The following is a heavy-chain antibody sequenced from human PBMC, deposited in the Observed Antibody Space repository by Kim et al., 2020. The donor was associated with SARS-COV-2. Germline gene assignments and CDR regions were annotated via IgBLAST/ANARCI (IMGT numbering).Heavy chain of an antibody. D-gene: IGHD2-15*01. CDR3: AKMICSGGSCASDY. J-gene: IGHJ4*02. Sequence: ANSVKGRFTTSRDNSKHTLYLQMNSLRAEDTAVYYCAKMICSGGSCASDYWGQGTLVTVSS. V-gene: IGHV3-23*01.